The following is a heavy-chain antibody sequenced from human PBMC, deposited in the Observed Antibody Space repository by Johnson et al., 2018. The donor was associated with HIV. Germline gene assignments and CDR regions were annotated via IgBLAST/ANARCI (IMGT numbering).Heavy chain of an antibody. CDR3: ARDRIVGADYDAFDI. CDR1: GFTFSSYG. J-gene: IGHJ3*02. Sequence: QVQLVESGGGVVQPGRSLRLSCAASGFTFSSYGMHWVRQAPGKGLEWMTIISDDGCNKYYADSVKGRFTISRDNSKNTLYLQMNSLRAEDTAVYHCARDRIVGADYDAFDIWGQGTMVTVSS. V-gene: IGHV3-30*03. D-gene: IGHD1-26*01. CDR2: ISDDGCNK.